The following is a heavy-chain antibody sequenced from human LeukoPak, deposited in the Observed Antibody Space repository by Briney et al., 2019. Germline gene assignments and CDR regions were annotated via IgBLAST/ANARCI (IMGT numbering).Heavy chain of an antibody. V-gene: IGHV3-23*01. CDR1: GFTFSSYA. CDR2: ISGSGGST. D-gene: IGHD3-16*01. CDR3: AKDSNSMMGAAFDI. Sequence: GGSLRLSCAASGFTFSSYAMSWVRQAPGKGLEWVSAISGSGGSTYYADSAKGRFTISRDNSKNTLYLQMNSLRVEDTAVYYCAKDSNSMMGAAFDIWGQGTMVTVSS. J-gene: IGHJ3*02.